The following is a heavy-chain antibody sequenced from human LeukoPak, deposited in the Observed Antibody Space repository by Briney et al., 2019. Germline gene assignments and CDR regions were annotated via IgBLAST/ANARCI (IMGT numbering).Heavy chain of an antibody. V-gene: IGHV3-30*03. CDR2: VSSDGSIK. J-gene: IGHJ4*02. D-gene: IGHD6-13*01. Sequence: GGPLRLSCAASGFTFSNYWMHWVRQAPGKGLVWVEVVSSDGSIKYNADSVKGRFTIFRDTSKNTVYLQMNSLGAEDTAFYYCARGYSSSWLGYFGYWGQGTLVTVSS. CDR1: GFTFSNYW. CDR3: ARGYSSSWLGYFGY.